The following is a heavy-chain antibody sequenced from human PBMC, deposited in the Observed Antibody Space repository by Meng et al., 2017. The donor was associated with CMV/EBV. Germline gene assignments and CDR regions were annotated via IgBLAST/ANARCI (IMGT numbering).Heavy chain of an antibody. J-gene: IGHJ4*02. CDR3: VTWLWFGELSGYYFDY. Sequence: LQLQESGPGLVKTSETLSRTCTVSGGSISSSSYYWGWIRQPPGKGLEWIGSIYYSGSTYYNPSLKSRVTISVDTSKNQFSLKLSSVTAADTAVYYCVTWLWFGELSGYYFDYWGQGTLVTVSS. V-gene: IGHV4-39*07. D-gene: IGHD3-10*01. CDR2: IYYSGST. CDR1: GGSISSSSYY.